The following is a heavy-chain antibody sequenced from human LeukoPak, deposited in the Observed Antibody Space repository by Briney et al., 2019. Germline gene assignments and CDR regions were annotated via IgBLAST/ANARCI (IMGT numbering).Heavy chain of an antibody. J-gene: IGHJ3*02. CDR1: GFTFSSFT. CDR2: ISSSSNFI. V-gene: IGHV3-21*01. D-gene: IGHD2-2*01. Sequence: PGGSLRLSCAASGFTFSSFTMNWVRQAPGKGLEWVSSISSSSNFIYYADSLKGRFTISRDNAKNSLYLQMNSLRAEDTAVYYCARVCALYCSSTRIWAFGAFDIWGQGTMVTVSS. CDR3: ARVCALYCSSTRIWAFGAFDI.